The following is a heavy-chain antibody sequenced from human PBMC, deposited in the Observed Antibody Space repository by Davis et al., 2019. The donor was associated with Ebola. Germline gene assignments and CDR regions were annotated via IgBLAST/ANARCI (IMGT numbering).Heavy chain of an antibody. V-gene: IGHV4-34*01. D-gene: IGHD1-14*01. CDR2: INHSEST. J-gene: IGHJ4*02. CDR1: GGSFSGYY. Sequence: MPSETLSLTCAVYGGSFSGYYWSWIRQPPGKGLEWIGEINHSESTNYNPSLKSRVTISVDTSKNQFSLKLSSVTAADTAVYYCARTPRWGRKFDYWGQGALVTVSS. CDR3: ARTPRWGRKFDY.